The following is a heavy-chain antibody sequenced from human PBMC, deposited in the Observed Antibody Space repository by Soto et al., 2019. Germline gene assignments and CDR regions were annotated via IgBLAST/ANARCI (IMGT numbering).Heavy chain of an antibody. D-gene: IGHD6-19*01. V-gene: IGHV3-53*02. CDR3: ASGRSGWGVLDI. J-gene: IGHJ3*02. CDR1: GFIVSNNF. Sequence: EVQLVETGGGLIQPGGSLRLSCAASGFIVSNNFMSWVRQAPGKGLEWVSSIYSGGSTYYADSVKGRFNISRDNSENTLDFQVNSLRAEDTAVYYCASGRSGWGVLDIWGRGTMVTVSS. CDR2: IYSGGST.